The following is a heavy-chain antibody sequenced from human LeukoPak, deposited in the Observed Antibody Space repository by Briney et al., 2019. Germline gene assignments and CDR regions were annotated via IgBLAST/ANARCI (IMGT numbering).Heavy chain of an antibody. CDR2: INPNSGGT. CDR3: ARDLHGSGSYGY. Sequence: ASVKVSCKASGYTFTGYYMHWVRQAPGQGLEWMEWINPNSGGTNYAQKCQGRVTMTRDTSISTAYMELSRLRSDDTAVYYCARDLHGSGSYGYWGQGTLVTVSS. J-gene: IGHJ4*02. V-gene: IGHV1-2*02. D-gene: IGHD3-10*01. CDR1: GYTFTGYY.